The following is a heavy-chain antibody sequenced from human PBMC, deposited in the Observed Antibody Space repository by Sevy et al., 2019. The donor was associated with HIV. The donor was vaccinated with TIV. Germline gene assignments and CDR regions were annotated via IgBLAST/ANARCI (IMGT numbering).Heavy chain of an antibody. CDR3: ARDRGLEHRFGFDS. D-gene: IGHD3-16*01. J-gene: IGHJ4*02. CDR1: GGSISSYY. Sequence: SETLSLTCTVSGGSISSYYWSWIRQPPGKGLEWIGYITYSGSTNYNPSLKGRVTISLDTSKNQFSLSLSSVTAADTAVYHCARDRGLEHRFGFDSWGQGTLVTVS. V-gene: IGHV4-59*01. CDR2: ITYSGST.